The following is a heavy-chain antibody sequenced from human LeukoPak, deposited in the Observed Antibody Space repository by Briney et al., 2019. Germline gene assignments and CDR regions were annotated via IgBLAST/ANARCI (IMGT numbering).Heavy chain of an antibody. V-gene: IGHV3-66*02. CDR1: GFTVSSNY. CDR3: ATVDSRHITPFDY. Sequence: PGGPLRLSCAASGFTVSSNYMSWVRQARGKGLEWVSVIYSGGSTYYADSVKGRFTISRDNSKNTLYLQMNSLRAEDTAVYYCATVDSRHITPFDYWGQGTLVTVSS. D-gene: IGHD5-12*01. J-gene: IGHJ4*02. CDR2: IYSGGST.